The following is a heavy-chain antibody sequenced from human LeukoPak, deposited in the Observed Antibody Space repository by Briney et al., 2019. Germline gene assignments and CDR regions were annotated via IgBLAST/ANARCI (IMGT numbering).Heavy chain of an antibody. CDR3: AKDRWVPTTEKPIDH. V-gene: IGHV3-30*18. Sequence: GGSLRLSCAASGFTFSTYAMYWVRQAPGKGLEWVAVISYDGSNEYYVDSVKGRFTISRDNSKNTLYLQMNSVRAEDTAVYYCAKDRWVPTTEKPIDHWGEGTLVTVSS. CDR1: GFTFSTYA. J-gene: IGHJ4*02. D-gene: IGHD1-1*01. CDR2: ISYDGSNE.